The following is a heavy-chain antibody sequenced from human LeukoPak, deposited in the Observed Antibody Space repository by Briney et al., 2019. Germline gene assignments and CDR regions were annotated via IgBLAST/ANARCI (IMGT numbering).Heavy chain of an antibody. J-gene: IGHJ4*02. V-gene: IGHV3-30-3*01. CDR3: ARDRGTSIWYIDY. D-gene: IGHD1-7*01. CDR1: GYTFTSYA. Sequence: SCKASGYTFTSYAMHWVRQAPGKGLEWVALISYDGGKKYYADSVKGRFTISRDDSKNTVYLQMNSLRGEETAVYYCARDRGTSIWYIDYWGQGTLVTVSS. CDR2: ISYDGGKK.